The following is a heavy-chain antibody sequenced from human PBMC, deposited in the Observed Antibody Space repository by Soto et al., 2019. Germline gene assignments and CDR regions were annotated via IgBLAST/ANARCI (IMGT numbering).Heavy chain of an antibody. CDR3: ARTLSSGWYGLYYYGMDV. D-gene: IGHD6-19*01. CDR1: GGSFSGYY. J-gene: IGHJ6*02. V-gene: IGHV4-34*01. CDR2: INHSGST. Sequence: SETLSLTCAVYGGSFSGYYWSWIRQPPGKGLEWIGEINHSGSTNYNPSLKSRVTISVDTSKNQFSLKLSSVTAADTAVYYCARTLSSGWYGLYYYGMDVWGQGTTVTVSS.